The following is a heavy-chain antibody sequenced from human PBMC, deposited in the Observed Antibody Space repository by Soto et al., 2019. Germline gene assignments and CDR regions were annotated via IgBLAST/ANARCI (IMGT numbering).Heavy chain of an antibody. J-gene: IGHJ4*02. CDR2: ISGSGSST. CDR1: GFTFSSYA. CDR3: AKGIAVAEYYFDY. V-gene: IGHV3-23*01. D-gene: IGHD6-19*01. Sequence: LRLSCAASGFTFSSYAMSWVRQAPGKGLEWVSVISGSGSSTYYVESVKGRFTISRDNSKNTVYLQMNSLRAEDTALYYCAKGIAVAEYYFDYWGQGTLVTVSS.